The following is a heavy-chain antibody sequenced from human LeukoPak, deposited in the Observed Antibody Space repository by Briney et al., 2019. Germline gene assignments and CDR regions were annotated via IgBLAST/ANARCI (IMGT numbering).Heavy chain of an antibody. CDR1: GGSINYYY. CDR3: ARDSRYSDISGYYYSHYYMDV. Sequence: KASETLSLTCTVSGGSINYYYWSWIRQPPGKGLEYIGYIYSSGSTNYNPSLKSRVTMSVDTSKNQFSLKLSSVTAADTAVYYCARDSRYSDISGYYYSHYYMDVWGKGTTVTVSS. J-gene: IGHJ6*03. V-gene: IGHV4-59*01. D-gene: IGHD3-22*01. CDR2: IYSSGST.